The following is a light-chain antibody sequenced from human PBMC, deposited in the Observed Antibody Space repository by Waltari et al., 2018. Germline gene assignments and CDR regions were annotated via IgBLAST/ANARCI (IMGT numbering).Light chain of an antibody. CDR2: DAS. CDR3: QQYRSDSPT. J-gene: IGKJ1*01. Sequence: DIQLTQSPSTLSASIGDKVTITCRTSRSVVTWLAWYQQRPGTPPKFLIYDASSLENGVPSRFSGSGSGTEFTLSITSLQPDDFATYYCQQYRSDSPTFSQGTKVEMK. V-gene: IGKV1-5*01. CDR1: RSVVTW.